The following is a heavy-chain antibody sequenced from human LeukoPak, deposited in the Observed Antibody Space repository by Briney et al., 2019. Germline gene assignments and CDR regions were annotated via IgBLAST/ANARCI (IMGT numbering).Heavy chain of an antibody. CDR2: INHRGTT. V-gene: IGHV4-34*01. CDR1: GDSFSGYY. D-gene: IGHD4-23*01. J-gene: IGHJ6*03. Sequence: PSETLSLTCAVYGDSFSGYYWSWIRQPPGKGLEWIAEINHRGTTHYNPSLRSRVTMSIDRPKNQLSLNLTSVTAADTAVYYCARKNFGGNSDYYYYYVDVWDKETSVAVSS. CDR3: ARKNFGGNSDYYYYYVDV.